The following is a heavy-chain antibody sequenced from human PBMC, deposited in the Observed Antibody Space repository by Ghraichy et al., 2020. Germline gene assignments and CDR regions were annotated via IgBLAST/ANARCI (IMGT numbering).Heavy chain of an antibody. Sequence: LSLTCAASGFTFSTDAMSWVRQAPGKGLEWVSGISNDGVTTYYAGSVRGRFTISRDNSKSMLFLQMSNLGADDSATYYCAKGRGGGVMTPVTPYYFDSWGQGTLVNVSS. V-gene: IGHV3-23*01. CDR3: AKGRGGGVMTPVTPYYFDS. J-gene: IGHJ4*02. CDR2: ISNDGVTT. CDR1: GFTFSTDA. D-gene: IGHD4-17*01.